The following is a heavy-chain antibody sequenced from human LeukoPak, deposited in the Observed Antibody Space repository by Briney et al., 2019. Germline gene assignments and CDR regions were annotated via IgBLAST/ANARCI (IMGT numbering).Heavy chain of an antibody. CDR2: IRSSRNHI. J-gene: IGHJ6*02. CDR1: GFTLSSYS. V-gene: IGHV3-21*05. CDR3: ARGMGYCSGGSWYRDSYGMAV. D-gene: IGHD2-15*01. Sequence: GRSLSLSCAASGFTLSSYSMNWVRQAPGKGLEWVAYIRSSRNHIYYADFVKGRFTISRDKSKSTLYLQMRRLRAEDTGVYYCARGMGYCSGGSWYRDSYGMAVWGQGTTVTVSS.